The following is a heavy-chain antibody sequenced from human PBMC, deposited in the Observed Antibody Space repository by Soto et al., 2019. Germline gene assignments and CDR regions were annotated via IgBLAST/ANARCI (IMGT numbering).Heavy chain of an antibody. J-gene: IGHJ3*02. D-gene: IGHD6-13*01. CDR3: ARPYSSSWTEAFDI. CDR1: GFTFSSYA. Sequence: PGGSLRLSCAASGFTFSSYALHWGRQAPGKGLEWVAVISYDGSNEYYADSVKGRFTISRDNSKNTVYLQMNSLRAEDTAVYYCARPYSSSWTEAFDIWGQGTMVTVSS. V-gene: IGHV3-30-3*01. CDR2: ISYDGSNE.